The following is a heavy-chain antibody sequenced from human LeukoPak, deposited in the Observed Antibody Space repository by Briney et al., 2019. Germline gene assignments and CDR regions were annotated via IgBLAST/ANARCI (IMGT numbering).Heavy chain of an antibody. CDR1: RFTFTAYQ. J-gene: IGHJ5*02. D-gene: IGHD1-1*01. CDR3: ARDSYKSNNWFDP. Sequence: ASVKVSCKASRFTFTAYQIHWVLQAPGQGLEWMGWINPNSGGTKYAHKFQDRVTLTRDTSISTAYMELSSLRSDDTAVYYCARDSYKSNNWFDPWGQGTLVTVSS. V-gene: IGHV1-2*02. CDR2: INPNSGGT.